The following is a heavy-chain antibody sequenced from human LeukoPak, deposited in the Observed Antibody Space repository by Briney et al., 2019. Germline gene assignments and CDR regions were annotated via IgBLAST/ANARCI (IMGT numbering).Heavy chain of an antibody. CDR3: ASGTVVSPFDY. V-gene: IGHV4-59*01. CDR2: IYYSGST. CDR1: GGSISSYY. Sequence: SETLSLTCTVSGGSISSYYWSWIRQPPGKGLEWIGYIYYSGSTNYNPSLESRVTISVDTSKNQFSLKLSSVTAADTAVYYCASGTVVSPFDYWGQGTLVTVSS. D-gene: IGHD4-23*01. J-gene: IGHJ4*02.